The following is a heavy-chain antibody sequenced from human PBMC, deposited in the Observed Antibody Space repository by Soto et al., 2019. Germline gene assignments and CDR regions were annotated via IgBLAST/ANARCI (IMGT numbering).Heavy chain of an antibody. V-gene: IGHV3-11*01. J-gene: IGHJ4*02. CDR3: ARERSLLPAKRGYSGYDTHLFDY. Sequence: GGSLRLSCAASGFTFSDYYMSWIRQAPGKGLEWVSYISSSGSTIYYADSVKGRFTISRDNAKNSLYLQMNSLRAEDTAVYYCARERSLLPAKRGYSGYDTHLFDYWGQGTLVTVSS. CDR2: ISSSGSTI. D-gene: IGHD5-12*01. CDR1: GFTFSDYY.